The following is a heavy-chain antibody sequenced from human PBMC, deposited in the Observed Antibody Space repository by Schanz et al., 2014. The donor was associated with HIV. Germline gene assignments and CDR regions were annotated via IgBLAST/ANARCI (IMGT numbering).Heavy chain of an antibody. D-gene: IGHD3-10*01. CDR3: ARVFGRTYGLPEY. CDR1: GFAFSNYA. Sequence: QVQLVESGGGVVQPGRSLRLSCAASGFAFSNYAMSWVRQAPGKGLEWLSYISVNGATREYADSVKGRFTISRDNARTSLYLQMNSLRAEDTAVYYCARVFGRTYGLPEYWGQGTLVTVSS. J-gene: IGHJ4*02. CDR2: ISVNGATR. V-gene: IGHV3-11*01.